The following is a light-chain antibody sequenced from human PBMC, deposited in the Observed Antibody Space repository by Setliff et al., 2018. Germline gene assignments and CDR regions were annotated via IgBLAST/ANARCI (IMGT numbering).Light chain of an antibody. CDR2: DVT. V-gene: IGLV2-14*01. J-gene: IGLJ1*01. CDR3: GSYTSINTLLYI. CDR1: SSDIGGYNF. Sequence: QSVLTQPASVSGSPGQSITISCTGTSSDIGGYNFVSWYQQHPGKAPQLIIYDVTHRPSGVSNRFSGSKSGNTASLTISGLQAEDEADYYCGSYTSINTLLYIFGTGTKVTVL.